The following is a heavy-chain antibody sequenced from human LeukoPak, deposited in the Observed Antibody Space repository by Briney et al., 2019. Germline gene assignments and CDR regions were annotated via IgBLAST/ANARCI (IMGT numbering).Heavy chain of an antibody. J-gene: IGHJ4*02. CDR3: RGYTSGYLGGDY. CDR2: IYYSGSS. V-gene: IGHV4-39*01. CDR1: GGSISSNNYY. Sequence: SETLSLTCTVSGGSISSNNYYWGWIRQPPGKGLEWIGSIYYSGSSYYNPSLKSRVTISVDTSKNQFSLKLSSVAAADTAVYYCRGYTSGYLGGDYWGQGALVTVSS. D-gene: IGHD5-18*01.